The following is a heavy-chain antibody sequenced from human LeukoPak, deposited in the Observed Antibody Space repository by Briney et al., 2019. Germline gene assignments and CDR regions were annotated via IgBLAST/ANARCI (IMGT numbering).Heavy chain of an antibody. D-gene: IGHD2-15*01. Sequence: PGGSLRLSCAASGFTFSSYAMSWVRQAPGKGLEWVSGISNSGGRTYYADSVKGRFTISRDNSKNTLYLQLNSLRAEDTAVYFCAKDGWYCGGGSCYPGYFDYWGQGILVTVSS. CDR2: ISNSGGRT. CDR1: GFTFSSYA. CDR3: AKDGWYCGGGSCYPGYFDY. V-gene: IGHV3-23*01. J-gene: IGHJ4*02.